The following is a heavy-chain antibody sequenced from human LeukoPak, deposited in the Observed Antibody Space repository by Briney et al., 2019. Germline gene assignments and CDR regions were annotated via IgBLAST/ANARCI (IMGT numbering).Heavy chain of an antibody. CDR2: IYFSGGT. D-gene: IGHD6-13*01. CDR1: GGSISSSSYY. V-gene: IGHV4-39*07. Sequence: SETLSLTCTVSGGSISSSSYYWGWIRQPPGKGLEWIGSIYFSGGTYYNASLKSRVTISVDTSKNQFSLKLSSVTAADTAVYYCARMYSSSWPQYNWFDPWGQGTLVTVSS. J-gene: IGHJ5*02. CDR3: ARMYSSSWPQYNWFDP.